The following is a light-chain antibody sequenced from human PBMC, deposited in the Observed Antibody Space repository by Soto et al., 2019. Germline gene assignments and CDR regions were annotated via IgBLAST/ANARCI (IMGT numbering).Light chain of an antibody. J-gene: IGKJ1*01. V-gene: IGKV3-15*01. Sequence: EMVRTQSPSTLSVSPGDRATLCCRASQSVSSNLAWYQQKPGQTPRLLIYGASTRATGVPASFSGSGSGTELSITIRSLQSEDFEVYSCKQYNKWHRKFGQGKKV. CDR2: GAS. CDR3: KQYNKWHRK. CDR1: QSVSSN.